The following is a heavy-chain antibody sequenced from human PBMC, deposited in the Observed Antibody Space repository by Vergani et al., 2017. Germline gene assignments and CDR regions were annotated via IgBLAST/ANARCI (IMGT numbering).Heavy chain of an antibody. CDR2: IKLDGSEK. Sequence: EVQLVESGGGLVQPGGSLRLSCAASGFMFSNYWMNWVRQAPGKGLEWVANIKLDGSEKYYVDSVRGRFTISRDNSKNTLYLQMKSLRPEDTAVYYCAKEGGGCCSGGTCYPEYWGQGTLVIVSS. V-gene: IGHV3-7*04. D-gene: IGHD2-15*01. J-gene: IGHJ4*02. CDR1: GFMFSNYW. CDR3: AKEGGGCCSGGTCYPEY.